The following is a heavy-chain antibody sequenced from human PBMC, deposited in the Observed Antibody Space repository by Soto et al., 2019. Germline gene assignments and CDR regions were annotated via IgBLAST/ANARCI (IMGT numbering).Heavy chain of an antibody. CDR3: APSRGSSGDAVEF. J-gene: IGHJ3*01. V-gene: IGHV2-5*01. CDR1: GLSLTTSVAG. CDR2: MYWNDDE. D-gene: IGHD6-6*01. Sequence: GATLVNPTQTLTLTCPFSGLSLTTSVAGVGWLRQPPGNALEWLALMYWNDDERYSPSLRSRLTITKDTSKNWVVLTMTTKEAVDTATYHCAPSRGSSGDAVEFWGQGTM.